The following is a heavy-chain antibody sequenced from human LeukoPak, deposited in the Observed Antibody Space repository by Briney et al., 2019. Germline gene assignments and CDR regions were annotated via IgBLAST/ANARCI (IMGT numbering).Heavy chain of an antibody. CDR3: ARAWSVVVPAAKLFDP. CDR2: IYYSGST. Sequence: PSETLSLTCTVSGGSISSYYWSWIRQPPGKGLEWIGYIYYSGSTNYNPSLKSRVTISVDTSKNQLSLKLGSVTAADTAVYYCARAWSVVVPAAKLFDPWGQGTLVTVSS. CDR1: GGSISSYY. V-gene: IGHV4-59*01. J-gene: IGHJ5*02. D-gene: IGHD2-2*01.